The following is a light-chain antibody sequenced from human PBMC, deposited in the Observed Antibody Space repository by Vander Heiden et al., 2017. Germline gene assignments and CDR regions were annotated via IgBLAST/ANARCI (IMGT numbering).Light chain of an antibody. CDR3: QQYNNLPFT. Sequence: DIQMTQSPSYLSASVGDRVTLTCQASQDSNTFLNWYQQRPGKAPELLIYGASNLETGVPSRFSGSGSGTDFTFTISNLQPEDGATYYCQQYNNLPFTFGQGTKLEIK. CDR2: GAS. CDR1: QDSNTF. V-gene: IGKV1-33*01. J-gene: IGKJ2*01.